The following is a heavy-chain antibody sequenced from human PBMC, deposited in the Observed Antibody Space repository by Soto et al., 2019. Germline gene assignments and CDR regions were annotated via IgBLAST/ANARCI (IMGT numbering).Heavy chain of an antibody. CDR2: ISAYNGNA. J-gene: IGHJ4*02. D-gene: IGHD2-15*01. Sequence: QVQLVQSGAEVKKPGASVKVSCKASGYTFTSYGISWVRQAPGQGLEWMGWISAYNGNANYAQKLQGRVTMTTDTSTSTAYMELRSLRSDDTAVYYCARDRGDCSGGSCYSEVPDYWGQGTLVTVSS. V-gene: IGHV1-18*04. CDR3: ARDRGDCSGGSCYSEVPDY. CDR1: GYTFTSYG.